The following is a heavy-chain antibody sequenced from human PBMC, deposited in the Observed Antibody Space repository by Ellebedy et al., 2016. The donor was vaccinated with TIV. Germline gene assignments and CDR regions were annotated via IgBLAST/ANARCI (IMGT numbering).Heavy chain of an antibody. V-gene: IGHV4-31*03. J-gene: IGHJ3*02. CDR2: IFYSGTT. CDR1: GDSITAGAYY. Sequence: LRLSCSVSGDSITAGAYYWSWIRQHPGKGLEWLGYIFYSGTTIYNPSLKSRLTLSVDTFKNQFSLTLSSVTGADTAVYYCARDAISGPSPSDIWGRGTLVVVSS. D-gene: IGHD2-15*01. CDR3: ARDAISGPSPSDI.